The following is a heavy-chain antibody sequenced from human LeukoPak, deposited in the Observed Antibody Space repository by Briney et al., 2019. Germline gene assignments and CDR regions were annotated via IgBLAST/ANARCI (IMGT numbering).Heavy chain of an antibody. Sequence: SETLSLTCAVYGGSFSGYYWSWIRQPPGKGLEWIGEINHSGSTNYNPSLKSRVTISVDTSKNQFSLKLSSVTAADTAVYYCARGNPPGYDNYARAAFDIWGQGTMATVSS. CDR3: ARGNPPGYDNYARAAFDI. D-gene: IGHD5-12*01. CDR1: GGSFSGYY. V-gene: IGHV4-34*01. CDR2: INHSGST. J-gene: IGHJ3*02.